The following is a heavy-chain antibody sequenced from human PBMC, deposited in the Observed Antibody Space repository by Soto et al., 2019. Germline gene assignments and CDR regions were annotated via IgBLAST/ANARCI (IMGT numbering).Heavy chain of an antibody. CDR3: TTDVLPYFGGYY. J-gene: IGHJ4*02. V-gene: IGHV3-15*07. CDR2: IKSKTDVGTT. D-gene: IGHD3-10*01. Sequence: EVQLVESGGGLVKPGGSLRLSCAVSGFGFSNDCRNWVRQAPGKGLEWVGHIKSKTDVGTTDYAAPVKARFTIARADSKNTLYLQMNSLKTEDTAMDYCTTDVLPYFGGYYWGQGALVTVSS. CDR1: GFGFSNDC.